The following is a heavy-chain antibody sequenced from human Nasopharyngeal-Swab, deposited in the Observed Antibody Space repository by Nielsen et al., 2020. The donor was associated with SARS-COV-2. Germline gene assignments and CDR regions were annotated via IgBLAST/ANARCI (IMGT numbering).Heavy chain of an antibody. J-gene: IGHJ4*02. CDR3: ARSDTAMVIDDY. V-gene: IGHV5-51*01. CDR2: IYPGDSDT. D-gene: IGHD5-18*01. Sequence: GESLKISCKASGYNFASYWIGLGRQMPGKGLEWMGIIYPGDSDTRYSPSFQGQVTISADKSISTAYLQWSSLKASDTAMYYCARSDTAMVIDDYWGQGTLVTVSS. CDR1: GYNFASYW.